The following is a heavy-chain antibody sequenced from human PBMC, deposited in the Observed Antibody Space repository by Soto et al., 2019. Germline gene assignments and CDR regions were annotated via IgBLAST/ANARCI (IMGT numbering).Heavy chain of an antibody. CDR1: GGSISSTSYY. D-gene: IGHD1-26*01. J-gene: IGHJ3*02. V-gene: IGHV4-61*05. Sequence: SETLSLTCPVAGGSISSTSYYWGWIQQPPGKGLEWIGYIYYSGTTNYNPSLKSRVTISVDTSKNQFSLKLSSETAADTAVYYCARAGWELPAFDIWGQGTMVTVSS. CDR2: IYYSGTT. CDR3: ARAGWELPAFDI.